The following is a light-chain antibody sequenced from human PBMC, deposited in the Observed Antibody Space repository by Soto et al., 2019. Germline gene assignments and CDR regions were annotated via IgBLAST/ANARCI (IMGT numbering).Light chain of an antibody. CDR2: DAS. Sequence: DIQLTQSPTFLSASVGERVTISCRASQAVFNNLAWYQQKPGKAPNLLIFDASTLQSGVPSRFSGSGSGTEFTLTISSLQPEDFANYSCQQRNSHPRTFGQGTKVDIK. J-gene: IGKJ2*01. V-gene: IGKV1-9*01. CDR1: QAVFNN. CDR3: QQRNSHPRT.